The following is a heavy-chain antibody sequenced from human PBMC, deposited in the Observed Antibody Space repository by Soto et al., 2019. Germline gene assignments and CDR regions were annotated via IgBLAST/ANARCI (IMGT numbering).Heavy chain of an antibody. J-gene: IGHJ5*02. V-gene: IGHV3-21*01. D-gene: IGHD5-12*01. CDR1: GFTFSSYS. CDR2: ISSSSSYI. CDR3: ASLDIVATIP. Sequence: GGSLRLSCAASGFTFSSYSMNWVRQAPGKWLEWVSSISSSSSYIYYADSVKGRFTISRDNAKNSLYLQMNSLRAEDTAVYYCASLDIVATIPWGQGTLVTVSS.